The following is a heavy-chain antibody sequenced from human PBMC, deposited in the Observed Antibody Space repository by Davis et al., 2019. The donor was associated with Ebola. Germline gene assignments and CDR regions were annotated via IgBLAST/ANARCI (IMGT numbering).Heavy chain of an antibody. CDR2: ISAYNGNT. V-gene: IGHV1-18*01. CDR1: GYTFTSYG. CDR3: ARDPFGQYDSSGYEDY. D-gene: IGHD3-22*01. Sequence: ASVKVSCKASGYTFTSYGISWVRQAPGQGLEWMGWISAYNGNTNYAQKLQGRVTMTTDTSTSTAYMELRSLRSDDTAVYYCARDPFGQYDSSGYEDYWGQGTLVTVSS. J-gene: IGHJ4*02.